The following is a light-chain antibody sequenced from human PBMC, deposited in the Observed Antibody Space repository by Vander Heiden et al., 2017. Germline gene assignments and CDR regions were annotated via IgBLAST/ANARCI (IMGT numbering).Light chain of an antibody. CDR2: ANN. J-gene: IGLJ2*01. CDR1: TSNIGAAYD. Sequence: QSVLTQPPSVSGTPGQRVTISCPGSTSNIGAAYDVHWYQQVPGTAPKLLVYANNNRPSGVPDRFSSSKSGTSASLAITGLQAEDEAYYYCQSYDSSLNGHVVFGGGTKLTVL. CDR3: QSYDSSLNGHVV. V-gene: IGLV1-40*01.